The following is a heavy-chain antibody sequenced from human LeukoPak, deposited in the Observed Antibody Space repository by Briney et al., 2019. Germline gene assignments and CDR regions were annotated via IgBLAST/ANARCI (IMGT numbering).Heavy chain of an antibody. D-gene: IGHD6-19*01. Sequence: ASVKVSCKASVYTFTGSYIHWTRQAPGHGLEWMGWINPDRGGTYYAQKFQGRVMMTRDTSISAAYMELSRLRSDDTAVYYWARDTSGWYNDWGQGSLVTVSS. CDR1: VYTFTGSY. CDR3: ARDTSGWYND. CDR2: INPDRGGT. J-gene: IGHJ4*02. V-gene: IGHV1-2*02.